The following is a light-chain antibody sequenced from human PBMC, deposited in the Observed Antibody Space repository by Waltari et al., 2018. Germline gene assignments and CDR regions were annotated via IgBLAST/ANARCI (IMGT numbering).Light chain of an antibody. CDR2: EDI. CDR3: YSTDFSGHDRV. Sequence: SYELTQPPSVSVSPGQTARITCSGDALSTHYAYLYQTKSGQAPVLVIYEDIKRPTGIPERFSGSSSGTTATLTISGAHVDDEADYYCYSTDFSGHDRVFGGGTKLTIL. CDR1: ALSTHY. V-gene: IGLV3-10*01. J-gene: IGLJ3*02.